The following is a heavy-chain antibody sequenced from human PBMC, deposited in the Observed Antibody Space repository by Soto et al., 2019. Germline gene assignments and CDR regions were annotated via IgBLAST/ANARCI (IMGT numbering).Heavy chain of an antibody. CDR1: GYTLTEVS. Sequence: ASVKVSCKVSGYTLTEVSMHWVRQAPGKGLEWMGGFDPEDGETIYAQKFQGRVTMTEDTSTDTAYMELSSLRSEDTAVYYCAIIDSSGYYDNRFDPWRQGTPVTDSS. J-gene: IGHJ5*02. V-gene: IGHV1-24*01. CDR2: FDPEDGET. D-gene: IGHD3-22*01. CDR3: AIIDSSGYYDNRFDP.